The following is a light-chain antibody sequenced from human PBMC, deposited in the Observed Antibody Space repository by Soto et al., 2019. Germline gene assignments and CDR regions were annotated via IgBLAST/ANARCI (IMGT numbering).Light chain of an antibody. Sequence: RMTKSPSSLSPSLGDRVTTTSQGSQDIKNILNGYQQKPGKAPKPLIYDASDLETGVPSRFSGSGSGTDFTFTINSLQPEDIATYYCQQYDNLPLTFGGGTKVEIK. CDR3: QQYDNLPLT. V-gene: IGKV1-33*01. CDR1: QDIKNI. J-gene: IGKJ4*01. CDR2: DAS.